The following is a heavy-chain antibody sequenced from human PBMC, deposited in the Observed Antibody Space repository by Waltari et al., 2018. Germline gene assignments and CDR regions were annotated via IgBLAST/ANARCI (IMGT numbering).Heavy chain of an antibody. CDR1: GYTLTELS. CDR2: FDPEDGET. V-gene: IGHV1-24*01. D-gene: IGHD3-22*01. J-gene: IGHJ2*01. Sequence: QVQLVQSGAEVKKPGASVKVSCKVSGYTLTELSMHWVRQAPGKGFEWMGGFDPEDGETIYAQKFQGRVTMTEDTSTDTAYMELSSLRSEDTAVYYCATGVEYYDSSGYSSGNFDLWGRGTLVTVSS. CDR3: ATGVEYYDSSGYSSGNFDL.